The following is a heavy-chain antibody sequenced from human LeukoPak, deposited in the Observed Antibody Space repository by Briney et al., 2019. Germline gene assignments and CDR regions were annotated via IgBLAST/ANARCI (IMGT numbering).Heavy chain of an antibody. Sequence: PSETLSLTCTVSGGSISSYYWSWNRQPPGKGLEWIGYIYYSGSTNYNPSLKSRVTISVDTSKNQFSLKLSSVTAADTAVYYCARVVVVAATWWFDPWGQGTLVTVSS. CDR1: GGSISSYY. V-gene: IGHV4-59*01. D-gene: IGHD2-15*01. CDR3: ARVVVVAATWWFDP. J-gene: IGHJ5*02. CDR2: IYYSGST.